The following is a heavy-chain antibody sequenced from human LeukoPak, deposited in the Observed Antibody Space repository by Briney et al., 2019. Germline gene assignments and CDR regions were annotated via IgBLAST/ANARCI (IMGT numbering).Heavy chain of an antibody. V-gene: IGHV3-7*01. J-gene: IGHJ4*02. CDR1: GFTFNTYS. D-gene: IGHD3-9*01. CDR2: IKQDGSEK. CDR3: ARDRDGPRLTGYLFDY. Sequence: PGGSLRLSCAASGFTFNTYSMSWVRQAPGKGLEWVANIKQDGSEKYYVDSVKGRFTISRDNARNSLYLQMNSLRAEDTAVYYCARDRDGPRLTGYLFDYWGQGTLVTVSS.